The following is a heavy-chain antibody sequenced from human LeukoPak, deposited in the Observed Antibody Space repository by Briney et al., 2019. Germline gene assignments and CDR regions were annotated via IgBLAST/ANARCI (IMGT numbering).Heavy chain of an antibody. CDR2: ISAYNGNT. CDR1: GYTFTSYG. V-gene: IGHV1-18*01. J-gene: IGHJ6*02. D-gene: IGHD3-22*01. Sequence: GASVKVSCKASGYTFTSYGISWVRQAPGQGLEWMGWISAYNGNTNYAQKLQGRVTMTTDTSTSTAYMELRSLRSDDTAVYYCARDEWAGYYDSSGYADGMDVWGRGTTVTVSS. CDR3: ARDEWAGYYDSSGYADGMDV.